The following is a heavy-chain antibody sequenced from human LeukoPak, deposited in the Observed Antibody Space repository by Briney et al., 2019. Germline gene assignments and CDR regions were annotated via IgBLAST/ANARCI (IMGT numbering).Heavy chain of an antibody. D-gene: IGHD2-2*01. J-gene: IGHJ5*02. Sequence: ASLKVSCKPSGYTLTSYGTSSVRQAPGQGLEWMGWISAYNGNTNHAQKLQGRVTMTTDTSTSTAYMELRSLRSDDTAVYYCARELVVPAAACTSNWFDPWGQGTLVTVSS. V-gene: IGHV1-18*01. CDR3: ARELVVPAAACTSNWFDP. CDR1: GYTLTSYG. CDR2: ISAYNGNT.